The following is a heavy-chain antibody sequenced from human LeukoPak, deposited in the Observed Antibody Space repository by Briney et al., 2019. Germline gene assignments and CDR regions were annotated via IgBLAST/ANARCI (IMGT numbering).Heavy chain of an antibody. CDR3: ARGSITGTTRLDY. Sequence: SETLSLTWAVYGGSFSGYYWSWIRQPPGKGLEWIGEINHSGSTNYNPSLKSRVTISVDTSKNQFSLKLSSVTAADTAVYYCARGSITGTTRLDYWGQGTLVTVSS. V-gene: IGHV4-34*01. J-gene: IGHJ4*02. CDR1: GGSFSGYY. CDR2: INHSGST. D-gene: IGHD1-7*01.